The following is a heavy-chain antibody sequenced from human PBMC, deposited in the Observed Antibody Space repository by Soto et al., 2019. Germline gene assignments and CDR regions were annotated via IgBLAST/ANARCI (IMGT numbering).Heavy chain of an antibody. D-gene: IGHD6-13*01. CDR2: INHSGST. Sequence: SETLSLTCAVYGWSFSGYYWSLIRQPPGKGLEWIGEINHSGSTNYNPSLKSRVTISVDTSKNQFSLKLSSVTAADTAVYYCAREGGSSSSWYYGMDVWGQGTTVTVSS. CDR1: GWSFSGYY. CDR3: AREGGSSSSWYYGMDV. J-gene: IGHJ6*02. V-gene: IGHV4-34*01.